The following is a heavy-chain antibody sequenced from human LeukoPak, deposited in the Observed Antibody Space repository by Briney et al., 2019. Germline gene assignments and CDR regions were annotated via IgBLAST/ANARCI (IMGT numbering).Heavy chain of an antibody. CDR3: AKDLGYSSNN. D-gene: IGHD6-13*01. CDR1: GFTFDDYA. J-gene: IGHJ4*02. CDR2: ISWNSGSI. Sequence: GGSLRLSCAASGFTFDDYAMHWVRQAPGKGLEWVSGISWNSGSIGYADSVKGRFTISRDDAKNSLYLQMNSLRAEDTALYYCAKDLGYSSNNWGQGTLVTVSS. V-gene: IGHV3-9*01.